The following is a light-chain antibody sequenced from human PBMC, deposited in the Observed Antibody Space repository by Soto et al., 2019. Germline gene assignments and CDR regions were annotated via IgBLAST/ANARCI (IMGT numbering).Light chain of an antibody. CDR1: QSISSW. CDR3: QQYNSYWT. V-gene: IGKV1-5*01. J-gene: IGKJ1*01. Sequence: DIQMTQSPSTLSASVGDRVTITCRASQSISSWLAWYQQKPGKAPKLLIYDASSLESGVPSRFSGSGSGTEFTITISSLQPDDFETYYCQQYNSYWTFGQGTKVDIK. CDR2: DAS.